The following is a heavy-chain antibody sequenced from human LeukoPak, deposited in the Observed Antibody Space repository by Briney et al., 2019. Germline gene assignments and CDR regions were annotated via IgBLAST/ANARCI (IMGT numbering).Heavy chain of an antibody. CDR1: AFTFSSYA. J-gene: IGHJ4*02. Sequence: GGSLRLSCVAAAFTFSSYAMSCVRQPPGGGLEWVSASSGSGGSTYDADTVKVRFTITSDNSKNTLYLQMNSLRAEDTAVYYCAKGVDASIVEATGDYWGQGTLVTVSS. D-gene: IGHD1-26*01. CDR2: SSGSGGST. CDR3: AKGVDASIVEATGDY. V-gene: IGHV3-23*01.